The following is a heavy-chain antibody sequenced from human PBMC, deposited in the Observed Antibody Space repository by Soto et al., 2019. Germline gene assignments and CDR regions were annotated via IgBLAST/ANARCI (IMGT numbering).Heavy chain of an antibody. J-gene: IGHJ4*02. Sequence: PGGSLRLSCAASGFTFSSYAMSWVRQALGKGLEWVSAISGSGGSTYYADSVKGRFTISRDNSKNTLYLQMNSLRAEDTAVYYWAKGILVVAATDYFDYSGQGTLVTVSS. CDR3: AKGILVVAATDYFDY. V-gene: IGHV3-23*01. CDR1: GFTFSSYA. CDR2: ISGSGGST. D-gene: IGHD2-15*01.